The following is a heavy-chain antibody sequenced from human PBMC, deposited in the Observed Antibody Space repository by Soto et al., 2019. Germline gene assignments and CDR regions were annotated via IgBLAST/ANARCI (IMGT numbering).Heavy chain of an antibody. V-gene: IGHV3-23*01. CDR1: GFTLSNYD. CDR2: ISGGGGRI. Sequence: GGSLRLSCAASGFTLSNYDMSWVRQAPGKGLEWVSTISGGGGRIYYADSVKGRFTISRDSSKNTLYMQMNSLRAEDTAVYYCAKRPASIVCFDYLGQGTLVTGS. CDR3: AKRPASIVCFDY. D-gene: IGHD2-2*01. J-gene: IGHJ4*02.